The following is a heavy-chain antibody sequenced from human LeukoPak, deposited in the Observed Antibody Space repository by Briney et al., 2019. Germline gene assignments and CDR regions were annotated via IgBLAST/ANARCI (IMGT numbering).Heavy chain of an antibody. Sequence: ASVKVSCKASGYTFTGYYMHWVRQAPGQGLDWMGWINPNSGVTTYAQKFQGRVTMTRDTSISTAYMDLSRLISDDTAVYYCTRDRCSSTGCYARPPSYYFDYWGQGTLVTASS. D-gene: IGHD2-2*01. J-gene: IGHJ4*02. V-gene: IGHV1-2*02. CDR1: GYTFTGYY. CDR3: TRDRCSSTGCYARPPSYYFDY. CDR2: INPNSGVT.